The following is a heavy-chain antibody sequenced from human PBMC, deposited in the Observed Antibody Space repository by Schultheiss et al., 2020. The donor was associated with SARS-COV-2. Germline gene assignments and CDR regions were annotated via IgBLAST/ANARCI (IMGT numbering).Heavy chain of an antibody. J-gene: IGHJ6*02. CDR1: GGSISSYY. Sequence: SETLSLTCTVSGGSISSYYWSWIRQPPGKGLEWIGYIYYSGSTNYNPSLKSRVTISVDTSKNQFSLKLSSVTAADTAVYYCARDLVGSQPRATMVRGKGYYYYGMDVWGQGTTVTVSS. D-gene: IGHD3-10*01. CDR3: ARDLVGSQPRATMVRGKGYYYYGMDV. CDR2: IYYSGST. V-gene: IGHV4-59*12.